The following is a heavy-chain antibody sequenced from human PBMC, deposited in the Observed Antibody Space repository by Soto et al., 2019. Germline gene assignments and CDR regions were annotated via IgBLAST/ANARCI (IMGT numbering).Heavy chain of an antibody. CDR3: AKDYFRIFGVVTH. CDR2: ISYDGSNK. CDR1: GFTFSSYG. D-gene: IGHD3-3*01. Sequence: GGSLRLSCAASGFTFSSYGMHWVRQAPGKGLEWVAVISYDGSNKYYADSVKGRFTISRDNSKNTLYLQMNSLRAEDTAVYYCAKDYFRIFGVVTHWGQGTLVTVSS. J-gene: IGHJ4*02. V-gene: IGHV3-30*18.